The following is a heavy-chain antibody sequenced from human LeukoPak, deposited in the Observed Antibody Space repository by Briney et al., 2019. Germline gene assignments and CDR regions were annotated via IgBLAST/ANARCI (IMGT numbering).Heavy chain of an antibody. CDR1: GFTFSSYA. CDR2: ISYDGSNK. D-gene: IGHD3-10*01. Sequence: GGSLRLSCAASGFTFSSYAMHWVRQAPGKGLEWVAVISYDGSNKYYADSVKGRFTISRDNSKNTLYLQMNSLRAEDTAVYYCARDPEYYYGSGRLGYFDYWGQGALVTVSP. V-gene: IGHV3-30-3*01. CDR3: ARDPEYYYGSGRLGYFDY. J-gene: IGHJ4*02.